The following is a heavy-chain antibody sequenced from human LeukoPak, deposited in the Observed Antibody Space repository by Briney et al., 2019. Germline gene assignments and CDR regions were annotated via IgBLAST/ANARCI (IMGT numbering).Heavy chain of an antibody. Sequence: QPGRSLRLSCAASGFTFSSYAMSWVRQAPGKGLEWVTAISGSGGSTYYADSVKGRFTISRDNSKNTLYLQMNSLRAEDTAVYYCAKEPGYCSSTSCLYRGDYWGQETLVTVSS. CDR1: GFTFSSYA. CDR2: ISGSGGST. V-gene: IGHV3-23*01. J-gene: IGHJ4*02. CDR3: AKEPGYCSSTSCLYRGDY. D-gene: IGHD2-2*01.